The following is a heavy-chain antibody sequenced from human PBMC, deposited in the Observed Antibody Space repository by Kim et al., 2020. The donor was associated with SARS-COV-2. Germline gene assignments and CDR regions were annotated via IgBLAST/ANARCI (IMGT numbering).Heavy chain of an antibody. CDR3: ARSYNCGGDCYRDAFDL. CDR1: GFTFSSYS. Sequence: GGSLRLSCAASGFTFSSYSMHWVRQAPGKGLEWVSSTSSSSNYIFYADSVKGRFTISRDNAKNSLSLQMNSLRAEDTAVYYCARSYNCGGDCYRDAFDLWGQGTMVTVSS. J-gene: IGHJ3*01. V-gene: IGHV3-21*04. CDR2: TSSSSNYI. D-gene: IGHD2-21*02.